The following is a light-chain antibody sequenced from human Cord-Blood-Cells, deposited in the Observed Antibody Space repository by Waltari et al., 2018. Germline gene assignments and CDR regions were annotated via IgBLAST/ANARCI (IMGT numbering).Light chain of an antibody. Sequence: DIQMTQSPSSLSASVGDRVTITCRASQSISSDFNWYQQKPGKAPKLLIYAASSLQSGVPSRFSGSGSGIDFTLTISSLLPEEFATYYCQQSYSTPHTFGQGTKLEIK. J-gene: IGKJ2*01. CDR2: AAS. V-gene: IGKV1-39*01. CDR1: QSISSD. CDR3: QQSYSTPHT.